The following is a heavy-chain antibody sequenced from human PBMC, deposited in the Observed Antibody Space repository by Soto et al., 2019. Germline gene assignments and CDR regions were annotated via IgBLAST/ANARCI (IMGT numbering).Heavy chain of an antibody. CDR1: GGSISSGGYY. Sequence: PSETLSLTCTVSGGSISSGGYYWNWIRQHPGKGLEWIGYIYYIGSTYYNPSLKSRVTISLDTSKNQFSLRLSSVTAADTAVYYCAAGPRYWGQGTLVTVSS. V-gene: IGHV4-31*03. J-gene: IGHJ4*02. CDR2: IYYIGST. CDR3: AAGPRY. D-gene: IGHD6-13*01.